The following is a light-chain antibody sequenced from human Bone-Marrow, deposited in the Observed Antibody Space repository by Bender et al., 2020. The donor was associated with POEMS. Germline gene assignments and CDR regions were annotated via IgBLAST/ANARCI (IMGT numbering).Light chain of an antibody. J-gene: IGLJ3*02. Sequence: QSVLTQPPSASGTPGQRVTISCSGSNSNIGTNAVNWYQQFPGTAPKLLIYSDNQRPSGVPARFYAFKSGTSASLAISGLQSEDEADYYCAAWEAGLSGGVFGGGTKLTVL. V-gene: IGLV1-44*01. CDR2: SDN. CDR3: AAWEAGLSGGV. CDR1: NSNIGTNA.